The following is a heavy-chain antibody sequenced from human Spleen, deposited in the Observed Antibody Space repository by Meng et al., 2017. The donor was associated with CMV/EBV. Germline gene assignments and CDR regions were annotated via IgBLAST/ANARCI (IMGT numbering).Heavy chain of an antibody. J-gene: IGHJ4*02. D-gene: IGHD3-16*02. CDR1: FG. Sequence: FGCSWVRQAPGQGLEFMGWISDYNGNTNYAQKFQGRVSMTTDSSTNTAFLEVRGLRSDDTAVYYCARGGMMWRSGVVVEPATAFDFWGQGTLVTVSS. CDR2: ISDYNGNT. V-gene: IGHV1-18*01. CDR3: ARGGMMWRSGVVVEPATAFDF.